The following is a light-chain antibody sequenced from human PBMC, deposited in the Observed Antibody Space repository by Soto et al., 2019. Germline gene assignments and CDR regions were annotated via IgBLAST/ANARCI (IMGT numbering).Light chain of an antibody. Sequence: EIGITQSPATLSVSPGERATLSCRASQSVSSYLAWYQQKPGQAPRLLIYGASTRAAGIPARFSGSGSGTEFTLTISSLQSEDFAVYYCQPYNNWPGTFGQGTKVDIK. CDR2: GAS. CDR3: QPYNNWPGT. CDR1: QSVSSY. J-gene: IGKJ1*01. V-gene: IGKV3-15*01.